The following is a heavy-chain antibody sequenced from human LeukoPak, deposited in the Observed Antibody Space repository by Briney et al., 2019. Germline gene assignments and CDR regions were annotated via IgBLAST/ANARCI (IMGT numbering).Heavy chain of an antibody. Sequence: GASVKVSCKASGGTFSSYAISWVRQAPGQGLEWMGGIIPIFGTANYAQKFQGRVTITADKSTSTAYMELSSLRSEDTAVYYYARDPHYYGSGKNYYFDYWGQGTLVTVSS. CDR3: ARDPHYYGSGKNYYFDY. CDR2: IIPIFGTA. J-gene: IGHJ4*02. D-gene: IGHD3-10*01. CDR1: GGTFSSYA. V-gene: IGHV1-69*06.